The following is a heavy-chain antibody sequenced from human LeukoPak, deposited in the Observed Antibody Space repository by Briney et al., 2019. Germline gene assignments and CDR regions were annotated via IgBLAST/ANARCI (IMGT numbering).Heavy chain of an antibody. V-gene: IGHV4-39*01. CDR1: GGSISSGPYY. CDR3: ARGGAARYFDY. CDR2: IYYGENT. Sequence: SETLSLTCTVSGGSISSGPYYWGWIRQPPGKGLEWIGNIYYGENTYYNPSLKSRVTISIDTSKNQFYLKLSSLTAADTAVYYCARGGAARYFDYWGQGTLVTVSS. J-gene: IGHJ4*02. D-gene: IGHD6-6*01.